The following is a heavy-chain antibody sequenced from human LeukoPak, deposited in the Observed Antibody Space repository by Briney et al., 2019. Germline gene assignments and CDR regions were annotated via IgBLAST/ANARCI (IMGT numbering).Heavy chain of an antibody. CDR1: GYSISSGYY. Sequence: SETLSLTCTVSGYSISSGYYWGWIRQPPGKGLEWIGSIYHSVTTYYNPSLKGRVTISVDTSKNQFSLKLRSVTAADTAVYYCARGQARLSWFDPWGQGTLVTVSS. J-gene: IGHJ5*02. CDR2: IYHSVTT. V-gene: IGHV4-38-2*02. CDR3: ARGQARLSWFDP. D-gene: IGHD6-19*01.